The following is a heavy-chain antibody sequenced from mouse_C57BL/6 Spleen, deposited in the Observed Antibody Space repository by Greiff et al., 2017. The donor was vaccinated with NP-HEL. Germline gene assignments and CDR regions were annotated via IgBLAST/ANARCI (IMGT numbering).Heavy chain of an antibody. CDR2: ISYDGSN. CDR3: ASEGSWFAY. J-gene: IGHJ3*01. CDR1: GYSITSGYY. V-gene: IGHV3-6*01. Sequence: EVKLVESGPGLVKPSQSLSLTCSVTGYSITSGYYWNWIRQFPGNKLEWMGYISYDGSNNYNPSLKNRISITRDTTKNQFFLKLNSVTTEDTATYYCASEGSWFAYWGQGTLVTVSA.